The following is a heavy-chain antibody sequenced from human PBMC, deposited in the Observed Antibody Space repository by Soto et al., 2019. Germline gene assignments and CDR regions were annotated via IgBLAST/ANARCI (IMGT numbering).Heavy chain of an antibody. CDR1: GGSISSYY. CDR3: ASTLVPAAIRSYYYHFMDV. Sequence: QVQLQESGPGLVKPSETLSLTCTVSGGSISSYYWSWIRQPPGKGLEWIGYFYYSGSTNSNPSLKCRFTISLYTSNSQFSLKLSSVTPAYTAVYYCASTLVPAAIRSYYYHFMDVCGKVTTVTVSS. J-gene: IGHJ6*03. CDR2: FYYSGST. V-gene: IGHV4-59*08. D-gene: IGHD2-2*01.